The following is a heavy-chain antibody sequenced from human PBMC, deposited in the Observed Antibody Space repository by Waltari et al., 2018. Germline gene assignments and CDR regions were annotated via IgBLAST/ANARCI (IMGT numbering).Heavy chain of an antibody. CDR3: ATCYYYDSSGNYYVSDY. CDR2: INSDGSST. Sequence: EVQLVESGGGLVQPGGSLRLSCEASGITFSRYWMPWVRQAPGKGLVWVSRINSDGSSTSYADSVKGRFTISRDNAKNTLYLQMNSLRAEDTAVYYCATCYYYDSSGNYYVSDYWGQGTLVTVSS. J-gene: IGHJ4*02. D-gene: IGHD3-22*01. V-gene: IGHV3-74*01. CDR1: GITFSRYW.